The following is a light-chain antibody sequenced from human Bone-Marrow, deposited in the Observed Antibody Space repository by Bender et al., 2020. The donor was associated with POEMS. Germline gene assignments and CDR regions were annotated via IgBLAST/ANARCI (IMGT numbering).Light chain of an antibody. CDR1: SSDVGSFNL. V-gene: IGLV2-14*02. Sequence: QSALTQPASVSGSPGQSITISCTGTSSDVGSFNLVSWYQQHPAKAPKLIIYEGVKRPSGVPTRFSGSKSGSTASLAISGLQTDDEADYYCSSYSTSSTSWVFGGGTKLTVL. J-gene: IGLJ3*02. CDR3: SSYSTSSTSWV. CDR2: EGV.